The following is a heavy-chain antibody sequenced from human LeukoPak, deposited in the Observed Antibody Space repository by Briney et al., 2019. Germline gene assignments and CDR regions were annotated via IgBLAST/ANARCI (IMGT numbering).Heavy chain of an antibody. CDR2: IYYSGST. CDR1: GGSISSYY. J-gene: IGHJ5*02. V-gene: IGHV4-59*12. D-gene: IGHD4-17*01. CDR3: ARDATVTTFGRVGVWFDP. Sequence: PSETLSLTCTVPGGSISSYYWSWIRQPPGKGLEWIGYIYYSGSTNYNPSLKSRVTISVDTSKNQFSLKLSSVTAADTAVYYCARDATVTTFGRVGVWFDPWGQGTLVTVSS.